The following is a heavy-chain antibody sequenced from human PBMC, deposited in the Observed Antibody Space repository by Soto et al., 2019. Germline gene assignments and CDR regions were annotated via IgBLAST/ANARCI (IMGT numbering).Heavy chain of an antibody. V-gene: IGHV3-30*03. CDR1: GDIFSGYE. CDR3: ATEYYDILTGYFKSGLDY. J-gene: IGHJ4*02. CDR2: ISYDGSNK. D-gene: IGHD3-9*01. Sequence: GETLGLTCAVSGDIFSGYEVRRVGEAPGRGLEWGAGISYDGSNKYYADSVEGRITISRDNSKNTLYLQMNSLRAEDTAVYYCATEYYDILTGYFKSGLDYWGQGTLVTVSS.